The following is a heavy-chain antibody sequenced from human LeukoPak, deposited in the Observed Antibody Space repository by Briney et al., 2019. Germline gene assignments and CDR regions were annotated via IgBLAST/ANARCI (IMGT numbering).Heavy chain of an antibody. D-gene: IGHD1-26*01. J-gene: IGHJ4*02. V-gene: IGHV3-48*02. CDR2: ITASGTAM. CDR1: GFTFSSYS. CDR3: ASSGSYRFDY. Sequence: GGSLRLFCAASGFTFSSYSMNWVRQAPGKGLEWVSHITASGTAMFYADSVKGRFTISRDNAKNSLYLQMNSLRDEDTAVHYCASSGSYRFDYWGQGTLVTVSS.